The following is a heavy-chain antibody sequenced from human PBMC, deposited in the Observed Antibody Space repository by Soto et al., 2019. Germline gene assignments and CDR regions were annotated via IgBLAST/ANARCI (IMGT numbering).Heavy chain of an antibody. D-gene: IGHD1-7*01. CDR1: GGPISSNKYY. V-gene: IGHV4-39*01. J-gene: IGHJ3*02. Sequence: QMQLQESGPGLVKPSETLSLTCTVSGGPISSNKYYWAWIRQPPGKGLEWIGSIYYSGTTYYSASLKSRLIISVDTSKNQFSLKVNSVTAADTAVYYCARHANWTYAGYDAFDIWGQGTMGTVSS. CDR2: IYYSGTT. CDR3: ARHANWTYAGYDAFDI.